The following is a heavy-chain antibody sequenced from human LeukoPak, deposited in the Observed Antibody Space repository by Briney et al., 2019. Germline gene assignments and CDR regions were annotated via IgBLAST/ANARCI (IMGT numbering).Heavy chain of an antibody. J-gene: IGHJ4*02. CDR1: GYTFTSYG. CDR3: ARVRAALSEIDY. Sequence: ASVKVSCKASGYTFTSYGISWVRQAPGQGLEWMGWISAYNGNTNYAQKLQGRVTMTRNTSISTAYMELRSLRSDDTAVYYCARVRAALSEIDYWGQGTLVTVSS. V-gene: IGHV1-18*01. CDR2: ISAYNGNT. D-gene: IGHD6-6*01.